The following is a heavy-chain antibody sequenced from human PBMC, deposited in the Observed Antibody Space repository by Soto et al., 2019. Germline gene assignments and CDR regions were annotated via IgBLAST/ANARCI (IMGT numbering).Heavy chain of an antibody. J-gene: IGHJ6*02. D-gene: IGHD2-2*01. V-gene: IGHV1-69*13. CDR2: LIPIFGTA. Sequence: SVKVSCQASGGTCSSYAISWVRQAPGQGLEWMGGLIPIFGTADYAQKFQGRVTITADDSTSTAYMELSSLRSEGTAVYYCAGRFISRCRSTSCYLDPTYYYYYYGMDVWRQGTTVTVSS. CDR1: GGTCSSYA. CDR3: AGRFISRCRSTSCYLDPTYYYYYYGMDV.